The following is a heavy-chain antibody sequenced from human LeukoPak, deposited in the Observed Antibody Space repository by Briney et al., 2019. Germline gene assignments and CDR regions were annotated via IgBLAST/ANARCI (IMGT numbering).Heavy chain of an antibody. V-gene: IGHV3-23*01. CDR3: AKDRSRSGIAADY. D-gene: IGHD6-13*01. J-gene: IGHJ4*02. CDR1: GFTFSNYD. CDR2: ISGSGGNT. Sequence: GGTLRLSCAASGFTFSNYDMSWVRQAPGKGLEWVSVISGSGGNTYYADSVKGRFTISRDNSKNTLYLQMNSLRAEDTAVYYCAKDRSRSGIAADYWGQGTLVTVSS.